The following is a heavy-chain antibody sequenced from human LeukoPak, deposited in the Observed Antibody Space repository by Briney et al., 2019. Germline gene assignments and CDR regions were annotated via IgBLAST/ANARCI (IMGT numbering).Heavy chain of an antibody. V-gene: IGHV3-23*01. J-gene: IGHJ3*02. Sequence: GGSLRLSCAASGFTFSTCAINWVRQAPGKGLEWVSAISGSGSKTFCADSVKGRFTMSRDNPKNTLYLEVNSLRPEDTAVYYCVKEPRGYSFSFDIWGQGTMGTVSS. CDR2: ISGSGSKT. CDR1: GFTFSTCA. CDR3: VKEPRGYSFSFDI. D-gene: IGHD5-18*01.